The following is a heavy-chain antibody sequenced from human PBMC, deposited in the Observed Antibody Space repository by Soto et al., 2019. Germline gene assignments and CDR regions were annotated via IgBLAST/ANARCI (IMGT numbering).Heavy chain of an antibody. J-gene: IGHJ4*02. V-gene: IGHV1-8*02. CDR2: MNPSSGYT. D-gene: IGHD1-26*01. CDR3: ARFVRHQLPTIDY. CDR1: GGTFSSYA. Sequence: ASVKFSCTASGGTFSSYAINWVRLATGQGLEWMGWMNPSSGYTGYAQKFQGRVTMTWDTSISTAYMELSSLTSADTAVYYCARFVRHQLPTIDYWGQGALVTVSS.